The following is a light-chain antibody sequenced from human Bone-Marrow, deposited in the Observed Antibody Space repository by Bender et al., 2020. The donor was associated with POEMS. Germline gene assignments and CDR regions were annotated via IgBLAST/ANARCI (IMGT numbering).Light chain of an antibody. CDR1: SSDVGNYNL. Sequence: QSALTQPASVSGSPGQSITISCTGTSSDVGNYNLVSWYQQYPGKAPKLIIYEVYKRPSGVSTRFSGSRSGNTASLTISGLQAEDEADYYCCSYEGLNWVFGGGTKLTIL. CDR2: EVY. CDR3: CSYEGLNWV. V-gene: IGLV2-23*02. J-gene: IGLJ3*02.